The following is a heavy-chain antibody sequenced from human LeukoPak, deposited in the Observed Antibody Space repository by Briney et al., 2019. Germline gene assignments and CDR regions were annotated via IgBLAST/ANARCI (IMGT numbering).Heavy chain of an antibody. CDR2: IYYSGST. CDR3: ARSGHDFWSGYYYLDY. D-gene: IGHD3-3*01. J-gene: IGHJ4*02. Sequence: SETLSLTCTVSGGSISSYYWSWIRQPPGKGLEWIGYIYYSGSTNYNPSLKGRVTISVDTSKNQFSLKLSSVTAADTAVYYCARSGHDFWSGYYYLDYWGQGTLVTVSS. V-gene: IGHV4-59*01. CDR1: GGSISSYY.